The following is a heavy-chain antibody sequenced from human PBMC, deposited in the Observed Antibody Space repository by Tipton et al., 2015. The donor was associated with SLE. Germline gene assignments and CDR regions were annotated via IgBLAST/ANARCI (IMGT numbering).Heavy chain of an antibody. CDR1: GGSISSYY. CDR3: ARDRGVHVDTAMALDY. CDR2: IYYSGST. V-gene: IGHV4-59*01. D-gene: IGHD5-18*01. J-gene: IGHJ4*02. Sequence: LRLSCTVSGGSISSYYWSWIRQPPGKGLEWIGYIYYSGSTNYNPSLKSRVTISVDTSKNQFSLKLSSVTAADTAVYYCARDRGVHVDTAMALDYWGQGTLVTVSS.